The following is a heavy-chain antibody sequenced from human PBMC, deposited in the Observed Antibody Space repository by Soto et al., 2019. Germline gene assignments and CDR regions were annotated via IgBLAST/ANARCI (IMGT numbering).Heavy chain of an antibody. V-gene: IGHV3-30*18. J-gene: IGHJ4*02. CDR2: ISYDGNNK. Sequence: GGSLRLSCAASGFTFSSYGMHWVRQAPGKGLEWVAVISYDGNNKYYADSVKGRFTISRDNFKNTLYLQMDSLRAEDTAMYYCAKDHLETTVTTPSYWGQGTLVTGLL. D-gene: IGHD4-17*01. CDR3: AKDHLETTVTTPSY. CDR1: GFTFSSYG.